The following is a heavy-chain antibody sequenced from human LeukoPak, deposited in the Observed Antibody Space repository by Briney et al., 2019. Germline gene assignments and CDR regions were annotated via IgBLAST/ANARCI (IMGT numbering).Heavy chain of an antibody. CDR1: GFTFSSYS. V-gene: IGHV3-21*01. CDR3: ATGVVPAATSFDY. D-gene: IGHD2-2*01. J-gene: IGHJ4*02. Sequence: PGGSLRLSCAAPGFTFSSYSMNWVRQAPGKGLEWVSSISSSSSYIYYADSVKGRFTISRDNAKNSLYLQMNSLRAEDTAGYYCATGVVPAATSFDYWGQGTLVTVSS. CDR2: ISSSSSYI.